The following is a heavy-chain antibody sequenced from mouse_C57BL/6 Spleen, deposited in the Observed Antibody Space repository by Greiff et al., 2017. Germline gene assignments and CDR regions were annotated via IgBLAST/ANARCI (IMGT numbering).Heavy chain of an antibody. CDR3: ARYSSYVWFAY. CDR1: GYTFTGYW. V-gene: IGHV1-9*01. Sequence: VQVEESGAELVKPGASVKLSCKASGYTFTGYWIEWVKQRPGHGLEWIGEIFPGSGSTNYNEKFKGKATLTADTSSNTAYMQLSSLTTEDSAIYYCARYSSYVWFAYWGQGTLVTVSA. CDR2: IFPGSGST. D-gene: IGHD1-1*01. J-gene: IGHJ3*01.